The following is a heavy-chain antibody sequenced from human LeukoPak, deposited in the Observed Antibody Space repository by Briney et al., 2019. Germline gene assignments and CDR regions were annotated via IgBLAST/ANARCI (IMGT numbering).Heavy chain of an antibody. Sequence: ASVKVSCKASGYTFTSYYMHWVRQAPGQGLEWMGIINPSGGSTSYAQKFQGRVTMTRDTSTSTVYMELSSLRSEGTAVYYCARGVNVVVPAAIDFDYWGQGTLVTVSS. J-gene: IGHJ4*02. V-gene: IGHV1-46*03. CDR2: INPSGGST. D-gene: IGHD2-2*01. CDR1: GYTFTSYY. CDR3: ARGVNVVVPAAIDFDY.